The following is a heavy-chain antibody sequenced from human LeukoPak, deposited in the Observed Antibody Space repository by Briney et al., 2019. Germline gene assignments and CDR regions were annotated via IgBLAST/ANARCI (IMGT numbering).Heavy chain of an antibody. CDR3: AESKFLEWYFDY. CDR2: IFASGTI. V-gene: IGHV4-4*07. Sequence: SETLSLTCTVSGGSISGYYWNWVRQPVGKGLEWIGRIFASGTINYNPSLKTRVTMSVDTSRNQFSLQLSSVTAADTAVYYCAESKFLEWYFDYWGQGKMVTVSS. J-gene: IGHJ4*02. D-gene: IGHD3-3*01. CDR1: GGSISGYY.